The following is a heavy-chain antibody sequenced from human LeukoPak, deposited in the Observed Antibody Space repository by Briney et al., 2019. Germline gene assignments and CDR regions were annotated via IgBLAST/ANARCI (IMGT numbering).Heavy chain of an antibody. CDR2: MNPNSGNT. D-gene: IGHD3-9*01. CDR1: GYTFTSYD. Sequence: ASVTVSCKASGYTFTSYDINWVRQATGQGLEWMGWMNPNSGNTGYAQKFQGRVTMTRNTSISTAYMELSSLRSEDTAVYYCAMLYYDILTGYYYFDYWGQGTLVTVSS. CDR3: AMLYYDILTGYYYFDY. J-gene: IGHJ4*02. V-gene: IGHV1-8*01.